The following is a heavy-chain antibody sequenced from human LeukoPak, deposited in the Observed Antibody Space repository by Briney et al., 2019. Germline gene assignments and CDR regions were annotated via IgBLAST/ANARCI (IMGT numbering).Heavy chain of an antibody. J-gene: IGHJ4*02. V-gene: IGHV3-23*01. CDR1: GFAFGSEA. Sequence: HPGGSLRLSCEVSGFAFGSEAMSWVRQSPARGLEWVASISPGGGTTYYADYVKDRFTISRDNSNNMLYVQMNSLRAEDTAVYYCAKVRSGSANWALRIFDNWGQGTLVTVSS. CDR2: ISPGGGTT. D-gene: IGHD1-1*01. CDR3: AKVRSGSANWALRIFDN.